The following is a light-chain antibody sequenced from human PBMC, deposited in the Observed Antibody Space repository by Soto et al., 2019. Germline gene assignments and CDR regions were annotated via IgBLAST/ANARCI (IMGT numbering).Light chain of an antibody. CDR2: KAS. CDR3: QQYKSSSS. J-gene: IGKJ1*01. V-gene: IGKV1-5*03. CDR1: QSISSW. Sequence: DIQMTQSPSTLSASVGDRVTMTCRASQSISSWLAWYQQKPGKAPKLLIYKASSLESGVPSRFSGSGSGTEFTLTISSLQPDDFATYYCQQYKSSSSFGQGTKVEIK.